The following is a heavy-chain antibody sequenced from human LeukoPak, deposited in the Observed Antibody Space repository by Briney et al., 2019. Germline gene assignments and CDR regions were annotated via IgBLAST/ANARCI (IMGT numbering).Heavy chain of an antibody. V-gene: IGHV1-18*01. D-gene: IGHD3-22*01. CDR2: ISAYNGHT. CDR3: ARGFPPRRNYDSSGYYSYYFDY. J-gene: IGHJ4*02. CDR1: GYTFTSYV. Sequence: ASVKVSCKASGYTFTSYVLTWVRQAPGQGLEWMGWISAYNGHTKYLQKLQGRVTMTTDTSTSTAYMELRSLRSDDTAVYYCARGFPPRRNYDSSGYYSYYFDYWGQGTLVTVSS.